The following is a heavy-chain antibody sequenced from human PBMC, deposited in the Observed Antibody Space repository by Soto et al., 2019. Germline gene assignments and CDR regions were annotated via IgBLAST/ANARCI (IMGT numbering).Heavy chain of an antibody. V-gene: IGHV1-69*13. D-gene: IGHD3-22*01. CDR2: VIPIFGTA. J-gene: IGHJ4*02. CDR1: GGTFSSYA. CDR3: ARDFGTMITYLGY. Sequence: GASVKVSCKASGGTFSSYAISWVRQAPGQGLEWMGGVIPIFGTANYAQKFQGRVTITADESTSTAYMELSSLRSEDTAVYYCARDFGTMITYLGYWGQGTLVTVSS.